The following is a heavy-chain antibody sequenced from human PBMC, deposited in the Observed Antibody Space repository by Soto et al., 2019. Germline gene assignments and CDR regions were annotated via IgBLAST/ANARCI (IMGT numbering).Heavy chain of an antibody. CDR1: GYTFTDYF. V-gene: IGHV1-46*04. D-gene: IGHD2-8*01. CDR2: IQPISGAT. Sequence: QVQLVQSGAEVKKPGASVKVSCKTSGYTFTDYFIHWVRQAPGQGLERVGMIQPISGATGYAPKTQARFIMTWDASTTTATMELGGLRSDDTALYYCVGFYCTTDICSGDFQFWGQGPLVTVSS. J-gene: IGHJ1*01. CDR3: VGFYCTTDICSGDFQF.